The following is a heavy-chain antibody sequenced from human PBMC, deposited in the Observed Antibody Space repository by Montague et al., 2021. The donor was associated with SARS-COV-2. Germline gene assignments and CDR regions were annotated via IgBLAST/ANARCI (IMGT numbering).Heavy chain of an antibody. CDR1: GGSISSSSYY. V-gene: IGHV4-39*01. CDR2: IYYSGST. D-gene: IGHD1-20*01. CDR3: ARRVTGTTVHYYYYGMDV. Sequence: SETLSLTCTVSGGSISSSSYYWGWIRQPPGKGLEWIGSIYYSGSTYYNPSLKSRVTISVDTSKNQFSLTLSSVTAADTAVYYCARRVTGTTVHYYYYGMDVWGQGTTVTVSS. J-gene: IGHJ6*02.